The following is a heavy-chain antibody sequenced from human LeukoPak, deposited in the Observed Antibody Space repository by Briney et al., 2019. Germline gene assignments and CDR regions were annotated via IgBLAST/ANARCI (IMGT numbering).Heavy chain of an antibody. V-gene: IGHV1-8*01. Sequence: GASVKVSCKASGYTFTNYDINWVRQATGQGLEWMGYMNPNSGLTTYAHKFQGRVTMTRNTSISTAYMELSGLRSEDTAVYYCARAPRELGGYWGQGTLVTVSS. D-gene: IGHD3-16*01. CDR1: GYTFTNYD. CDR2: MNPNSGLT. J-gene: IGHJ4*02. CDR3: ARAPRELGGY.